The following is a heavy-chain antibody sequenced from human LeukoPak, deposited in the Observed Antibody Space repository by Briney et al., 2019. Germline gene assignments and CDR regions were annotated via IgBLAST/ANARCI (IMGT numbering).Heavy chain of an antibody. J-gene: IGHJ4*02. V-gene: IGHV3-23*01. CDR3: AKDNYYDSSGYLDY. D-gene: IGHD3-22*01. CDR1: GFTVSSNY. CDR2: ISGSGGST. Sequence: GGSLRLSCAASGFTVSSNYMSWVRQAPGKGLEWVSAISGSGGSTYYADSVKGRFTISRDNSKNTLYLQMNSLRVEDTAVYYCAKDNYYDSSGYLDYWGQGTLVTVSS.